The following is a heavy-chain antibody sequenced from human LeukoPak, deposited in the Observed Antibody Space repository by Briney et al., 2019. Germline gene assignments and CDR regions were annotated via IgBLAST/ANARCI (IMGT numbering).Heavy chain of an antibody. J-gene: IGHJ4*02. CDR2: ISSSSSYI. CDR1: GFTFSSYS. V-gene: IGHV3-21*01. CDR3: ARDRERITMVRGVPFDY. Sequence: GGSLRLSCAASGFTFSSYSMNWVRQAPGKGLEWVSSISSSSSYIYYADSVKGRFTISRDSAKNSLYLQMNSLRAEDTAVYYCARDRERITMVRGVPFDYWGQGTLVAVSS. D-gene: IGHD3-10*01.